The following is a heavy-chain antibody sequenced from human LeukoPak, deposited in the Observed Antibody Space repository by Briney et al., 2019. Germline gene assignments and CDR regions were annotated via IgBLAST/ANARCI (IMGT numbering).Heavy chain of an antibody. J-gene: IGHJ4*02. D-gene: IGHD5-24*01. Sequence: SQTLSLTCTISDDSISSGSYYWSWIRQPAGKGLEWIGRISASGSTNYNPSLKSRVTISVNTSKNQFSLKLSSVTATDTAVYYCAREQRWLQSLDYWGQGTLVTVSS. V-gene: IGHV4-61*02. CDR1: DDSISSGSYY. CDR2: ISASGST. CDR3: AREQRWLQSLDY.